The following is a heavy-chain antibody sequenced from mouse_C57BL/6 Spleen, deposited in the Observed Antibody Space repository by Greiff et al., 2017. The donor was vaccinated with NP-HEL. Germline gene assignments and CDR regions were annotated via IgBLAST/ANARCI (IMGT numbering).Heavy chain of an antibody. D-gene: IGHD4-1*01. CDR1: GYSITSGYY. CDR2: ISYDGSN. V-gene: IGHV3-6*01. Sequence: DVKLQESGPGLVKPSQSLSLTCSVTGYSITSGYYWNWIRQFPGNKLEWMGYISYDGSNNYNPSLKNRISITRDTSKNQFFLKLNSVTTEDTATYYCAKGWDPYYFDYWGQGTTLTVSS. J-gene: IGHJ2*01. CDR3: AKGWDPYYFDY.